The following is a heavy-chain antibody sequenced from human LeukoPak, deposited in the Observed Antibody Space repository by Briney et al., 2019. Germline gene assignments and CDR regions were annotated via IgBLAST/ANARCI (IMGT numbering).Heavy chain of an antibody. CDR3: VRGGRASSWFDF. D-gene: IGHD6-13*01. V-gene: IGHV3-53*01. CDR2: IYSGGST. CDR1: GFTVSSNY. Sequence: GGSLRLSCAASGFTVSSNYMSWVRQAPGKGLEWVSVIYSGGSTYYADSVKGRFTISRDNSKNTLYLQMNSLRAEDTALYYCVRGGRASSWFDFWGQGTLVTVSS. J-gene: IGHJ4*02.